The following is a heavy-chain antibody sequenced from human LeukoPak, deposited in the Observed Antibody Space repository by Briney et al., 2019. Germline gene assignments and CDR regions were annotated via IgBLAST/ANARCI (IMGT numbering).Heavy chain of an antibody. CDR2: IRYDGSNK. CDR3: AKDLVVPAAILGFDY. J-gene: IGHJ4*02. D-gene: IGHD2-2*01. CDR1: GLTFSSYG. Sequence: GGSLRLSCAASGLTFSSYGMHWVRQAPGKGLEWVAFIRYDGSNKYYADSVKGRFTISRDNSKNTLYLQMNSLRAEDTAVYYCAKDLVVPAAILGFDYWGQGTLVTVSS. V-gene: IGHV3-30*02.